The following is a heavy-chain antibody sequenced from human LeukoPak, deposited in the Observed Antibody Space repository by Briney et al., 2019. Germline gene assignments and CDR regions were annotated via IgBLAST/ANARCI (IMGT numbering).Heavy chain of an antibody. V-gene: IGHV1-46*01. Sequence: ASVKVSCKASGYTFTSYYMHWVRQAPGQGLEWMGIINPSGGSTSYAQKFQGRVTMTRDTSTSTVYMELSSLRSEDTAVYYCARVGSNPLYYYGMDVWGQGTTVTVSS. CDR1: GYTFTSYY. CDR2: INPSGGST. CDR3: ARVGSNPLYYYGMDV. J-gene: IGHJ6*02. D-gene: IGHD3-10*01.